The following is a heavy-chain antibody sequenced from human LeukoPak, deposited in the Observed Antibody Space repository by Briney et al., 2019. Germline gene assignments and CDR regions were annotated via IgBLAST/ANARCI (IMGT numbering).Heavy chain of an antibody. CDR3: VRDHYFGSGSYYDWFDP. D-gene: IGHD3-10*01. CDR1: GVTLSAYW. J-gene: IGHJ5*02. Sequence: GGSLRLSCAVSGVTLSAYWRSWVRQAPGKGLEWVAHIKKDGSEKYYVDSVRGGFTISRENAKNALYLQMNSLRVEDTAVYYCVRDHYFGSGSYYDWFDPWGQGTLVTVSS. V-gene: IGHV3-7*01. CDR2: IKKDGSEK.